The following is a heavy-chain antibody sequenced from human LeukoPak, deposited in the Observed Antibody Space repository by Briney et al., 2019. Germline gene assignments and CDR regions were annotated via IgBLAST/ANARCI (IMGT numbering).Heavy chain of an antibody. D-gene: IGHD2-2*01. J-gene: IGHJ4*02. Sequence: SGTLSLTCAVSGASISSNNWWSWVRQPPGKGLEWIGEIFFTGTTTYNPSLKSRVSMSLDKSKNQFSLNLTSVTAADTAIYYCARVYCGSNSCYLDYWSQGTLVTVSS. CDR2: IFFTGTT. CDR1: GASISSNNW. V-gene: IGHV4-4*02. CDR3: ARVYCGSNSCYLDY.